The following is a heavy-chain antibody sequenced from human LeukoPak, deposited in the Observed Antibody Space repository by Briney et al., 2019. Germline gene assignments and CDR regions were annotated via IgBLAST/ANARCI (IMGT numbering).Heavy chain of an antibody. CDR3: AREGGVGPTAPPDYYSYQMDV. D-gene: IGHD1-26*01. V-gene: IGHV1-18*01. CDR2: ISPYTTKT. Sequence: GASVKVSCKASGYTVISYGITGVRQAPGQGLEWMGSISPYTTKTNYAQSLQGRVTMTTDTSTSTAYMELRSLRSDDTAVYYCAREGGVGPTAPPDYYSYQMDVWGKGTTVTVSS. J-gene: IGHJ6*03. CDR1: GYTVISYG.